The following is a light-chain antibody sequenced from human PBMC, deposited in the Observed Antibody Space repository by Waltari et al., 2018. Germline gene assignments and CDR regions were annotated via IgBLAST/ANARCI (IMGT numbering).Light chain of an antibody. V-gene: IGKV3-11*01. CDR2: DAS. CDR1: QSVSSD. Sequence: EIVLTQSPATLSLSPGDTATLSCRASQSVSSDLAWYQQKPGQGPRLLIYDASNRATGIPARFSGSGSETDFTLTISSLEPEDFAVYYCQQRSSWPWTFGQGTKVDVK. CDR3: QQRSSWPWT. J-gene: IGKJ1*01.